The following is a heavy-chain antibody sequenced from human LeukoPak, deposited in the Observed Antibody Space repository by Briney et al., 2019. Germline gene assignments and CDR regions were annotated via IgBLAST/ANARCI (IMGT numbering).Heavy chain of an antibody. V-gene: IGHV3-7*01. J-gene: IGHJ4*02. D-gene: IGHD2-2*01. CDR1: GFTFSGYW. Sequence: GGSLRLSCAASGFTFSGYWMSWVREAPGKGLEWVANIKQEESEKYYADSVKGRFTISRDNAKNSLYLQMNGLRAEDTAVYYCARGRYCSSTRWYFDYWGQGTLVTVSS. CDR2: IKQEESEK. CDR3: ARGRYCSSTRWYFDY.